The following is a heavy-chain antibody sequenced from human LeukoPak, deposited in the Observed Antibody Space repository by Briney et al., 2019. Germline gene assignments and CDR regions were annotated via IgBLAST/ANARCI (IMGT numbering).Heavy chain of an antibody. V-gene: IGHV4-38-2*02. J-gene: IGHJ3*02. CDR1: GYSISSGYY. Sequence: SETLSLTCTVSGYSISSGYYWGWIRQPPGKGLEWIWSFYRSESTYYNPSLKSRVTISLDTSKNQLSLKMSSVTAAATAVYYCARGRIPAVFCDMWGERTIDPVS. CDR3: ARGRIPAVFCDM. D-gene: IGHD3-3*01. CDR2: FYRSEST.